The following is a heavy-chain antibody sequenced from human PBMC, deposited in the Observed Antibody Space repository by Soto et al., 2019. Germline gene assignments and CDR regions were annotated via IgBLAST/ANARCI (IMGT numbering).Heavy chain of an antibody. V-gene: IGHV3-23*01. J-gene: IGHJ4*02. CDR1: GFTFSSYA. Sequence: EVQLLESGGGLVQPGGSLRLSCAASGFTFSSYAMSWVRQAPGKGLEWVSAISGSGGSTYYADSVKGRFTISRDNSKNTLYLQMNSLRAEDTTVYYCAKDRGLLWFGGTFDYWGQGTLVTVSS. CDR2: ISGSGGST. D-gene: IGHD3-10*01. CDR3: AKDRGLLWFGGTFDY.